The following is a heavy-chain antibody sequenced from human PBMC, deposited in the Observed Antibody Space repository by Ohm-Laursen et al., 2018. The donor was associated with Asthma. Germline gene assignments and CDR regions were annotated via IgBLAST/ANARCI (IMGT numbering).Heavy chain of an antibody. CDR2: IYYSGST. CDR1: GGSISSGGYY. Sequence: SETLSLTCTVSGGSISSGGYYWSWIRQPPGKGLEWIGYIYYSGSTNYNPSLKSRVTISVDTSKNQFSLKLSSVTAADTAVYYCARGTLTMIEYWGQGTLVTVSS. V-gene: IGHV4-61*08. J-gene: IGHJ4*02. D-gene: IGHD3-22*01. CDR3: ARGTLTMIEY.